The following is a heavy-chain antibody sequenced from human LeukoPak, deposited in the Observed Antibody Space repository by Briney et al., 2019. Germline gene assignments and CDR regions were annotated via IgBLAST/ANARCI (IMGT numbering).Heavy chain of an antibody. J-gene: IGHJ3*02. CDR2: IYYSGST. Sequence: SETLSLTCTVSVGSISSYYWSWIQQPPGKGREWIVYIYYSGSTNYNPSLKSRVTLSVDTSKNQFSLKLSSVTAADTAVYSCARHHSTMVGGVMILNAFDIWGQGTMVTVSS. CDR1: VGSISSYY. D-gene: IGHD3-10*01. V-gene: IGHV4-59*08. CDR3: ARHHSTMVGGVMILNAFDI.